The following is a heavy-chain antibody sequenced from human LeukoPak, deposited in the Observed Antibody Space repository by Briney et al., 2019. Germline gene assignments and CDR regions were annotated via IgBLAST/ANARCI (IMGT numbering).Heavy chain of an antibody. D-gene: IGHD2-2*01. CDR3: AREELVVVPAALDY. J-gene: IGHJ4*02. CDR2: IWYDGSNK. V-gene: IGHV3-33*01. Sequence: GGSLRLSCAASGFTFSSYGMHWVRQAPGKGLEWVAVIWYDGSNKYYADSVKGRFTISRDNSKNTLYLQMYSLRAEDTAVYYCAREELVVVPAALDYWGQGTLVTVSS. CDR1: GFTFSSYG.